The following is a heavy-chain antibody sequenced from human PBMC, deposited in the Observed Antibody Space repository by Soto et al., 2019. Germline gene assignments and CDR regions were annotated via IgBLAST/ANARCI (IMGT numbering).Heavy chain of an antibody. Sequence: SETLSLTCTVSGGSISSYYWSWIRQPPGKGLEWIGYIYYSGSTNYNPSLKSRVTISVDTSKNQFSLKLSSVTAADTAVYYCARDRIKYSWDYYYYGMDVWGQGTTVTVSS. CDR2: IYYSGST. D-gene: IGHD5-18*01. CDR3: ARDRIKYSWDYYYYGMDV. CDR1: GGSISSYY. J-gene: IGHJ6*02. V-gene: IGHV4-59*01.